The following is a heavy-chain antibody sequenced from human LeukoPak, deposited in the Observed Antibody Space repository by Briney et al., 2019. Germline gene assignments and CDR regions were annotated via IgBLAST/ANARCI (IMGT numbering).Heavy chain of an antibody. CDR2: ISPGGGPT. CDR1: GFPFSIHG. V-gene: IGHV3-23*01. Sequence: PGGTLRLSCAGSGFPFSIHGMNWVRQAPGKGLEWVSGISPGGGPTYYADSVKGRFTISRDNSKNTLYLQMSSLRAEDTAVYYCARRAGAYSHPYDYWGQGTLVTVSS. J-gene: IGHJ4*02. D-gene: IGHD4/OR15-4a*01. CDR3: ARRAGAYSHPYDY.